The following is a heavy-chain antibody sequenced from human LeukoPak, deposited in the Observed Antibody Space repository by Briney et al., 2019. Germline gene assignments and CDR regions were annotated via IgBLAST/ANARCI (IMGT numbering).Heavy chain of an antibody. J-gene: IGHJ4*02. V-gene: IGHV3-30*18. D-gene: IGHD1-26*01. Sequence: VAVISYDGSNEYYADSVKGRFTISRDNSKNTLYLQMNSLRAEDTAVYYCAKDARVGAVDYWGQGTLVTVSS. CDR3: AKDARVGAVDY. CDR2: ISYDGSNE.